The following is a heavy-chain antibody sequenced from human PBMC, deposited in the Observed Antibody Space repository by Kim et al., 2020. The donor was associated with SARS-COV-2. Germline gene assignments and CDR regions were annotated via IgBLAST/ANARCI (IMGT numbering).Heavy chain of an antibody. D-gene: IGHD6-19*01. Sequence: SGPTLVKPTQTLTLTCTFSGFSLSTSGVGVGWIRQPPGKALEWLALIYWDDDKRYSPSLKIRLTITKDTSKNQVVLTMTNMDPVDTATYYCAPIAGWYLGGGFDYWGQGTLVTVSS. CDR2: IYWDDDK. CDR3: APIAGWYLGGGFDY. J-gene: IGHJ4*02. CDR1: GFSLSTSGVG. V-gene: IGHV2-5*02.